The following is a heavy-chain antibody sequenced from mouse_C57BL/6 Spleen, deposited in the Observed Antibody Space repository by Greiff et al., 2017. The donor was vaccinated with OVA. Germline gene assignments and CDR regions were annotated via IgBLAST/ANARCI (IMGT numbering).Heavy chain of an antibody. CDR3: ARDSPDGYFDY. CDR2: SRNKANDYTT. J-gene: IGHJ2*01. V-gene: IGHV7-1*01. CDR1: GFTFSDFY. Sequence: EVNLVESGGGLVQSGRSLRLSCATSGFTFSDFYMEWVRQAPGKGLEWIAASRNKANDYTTEYSASVKGRFIVSRDTSQSILYLQMNALRAEDTAIYYCARDSPDGYFDYWGQGTTLTVSS. D-gene: IGHD2-3*01.